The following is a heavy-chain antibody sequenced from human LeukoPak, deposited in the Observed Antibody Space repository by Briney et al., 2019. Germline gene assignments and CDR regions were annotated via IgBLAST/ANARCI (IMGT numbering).Heavy chain of an antibody. D-gene: IGHD2-15*01. Sequence: PGGSLRLSCAASGFTFSSYAMSWVRQAPGKGLEWVSDISGSGGSTYYADSVKGRFTISRDNSKNTLYLQMNSLRAEDTAVYYCAKTPDIVVVVAATLFDYWGQGTLVTVSS. CDR3: AKTPDIVVVVAATLFDY. CDR1: GFTFSSYA. CDR2: ISGSGGST. V-gene: IGHV3-23*01. J-gene: IGHJ4*02.